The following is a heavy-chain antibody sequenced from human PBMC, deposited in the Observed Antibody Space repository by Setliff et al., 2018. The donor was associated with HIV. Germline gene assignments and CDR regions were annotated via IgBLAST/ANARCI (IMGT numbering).Heavy chain of an antibody. V-gene: IGHV4-34*01. CDR2: INHSGST. CDR3: ARVGWDYYDSSGVGEFDY. D-gene: IGHD3-22*01. CDR1: GGSFSDYY. J-gene: IGHJ4*02. Sequence: PSETLSLTCAVYGGSFSDYYWSWIRQPPGKGLEWIGEINHSGSTNYNPSLKRRVTISVDTSKNQFSLKLSSVTAADTAVYYCARVGWDYYDSSGVGEFDYWGQGTLVTSPQ.